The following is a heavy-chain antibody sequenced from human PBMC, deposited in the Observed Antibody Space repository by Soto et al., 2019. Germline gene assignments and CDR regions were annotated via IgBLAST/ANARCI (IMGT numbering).Heavy chain of an antibody. CDR2: IYTGGGT. Sequence: QPGGSLRLSCAVSGFTVSDNYMTWVRQAPGEGLQWVSSIYTGGGTYYADSVKGRFTISRDTSKNTVYLQMNSLRAEDTAVYYCARVMVYSSNYFDYWGQGTLVTVSS. CDR1: GFTVSDNY. V-gene: IGHV3-53*01. CDR3: ARVMVYSSNYFDY. J-gene: IGHJ4*02. D-gene: IGHD4-4*01.